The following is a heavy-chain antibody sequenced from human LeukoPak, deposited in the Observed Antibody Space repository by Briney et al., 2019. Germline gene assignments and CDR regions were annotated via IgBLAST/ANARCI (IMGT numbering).Heavy chain of an antibody. V-gene: IGHV4-4*07. D-gene: IGHD4-17*01. CDR2: IYTSGSP. J-gene: IGHJ4*02. Sequence: SETLSLTCTVSGGSISSYFWSWIRQPAGKGLGWIGRIYTSGSPNYNPSLKSRVAMSVDTSKNQFSLKLSSVTAADTAMYYCSRELYGDYVFDYWGQGTLVTVSS. CDR1: GGSISSYF. CDR3: SRELYGDYVFDY.